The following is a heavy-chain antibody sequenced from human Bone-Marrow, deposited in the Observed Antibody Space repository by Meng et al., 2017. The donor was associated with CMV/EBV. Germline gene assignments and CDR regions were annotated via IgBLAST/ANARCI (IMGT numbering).Heavy chain of an antibody. CDR1: GFTFSSYG. CDR2: IRYDGSNK. J-gene: IGHJ4*02. CDR3: AKATYSSPPFDY. D-gene: IGHD4-11*01. Sequence: GGSLRLSCAASGFTFSSYGMHWVRQAPGKGLEWVAFIRYDGSNKYYADSVKGRFTISRDNSKNTLYLQMNSLRAEDTAVYYCAKATYSSPPFDYWGQGTLVTFSS. V-gene: IGHV3-30*02.